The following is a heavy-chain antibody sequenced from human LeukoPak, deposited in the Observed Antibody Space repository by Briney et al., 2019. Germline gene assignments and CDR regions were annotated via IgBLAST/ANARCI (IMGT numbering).Heavy chain of an antibody. J-gene: IGHJ4*02. CDR2: SGST. V-gene: IGHV4-38-2*02. D-gene: IGHD6-6*01. Sequence: SETLSLTCTVSGYSISSGYYWGWIRQPPGKGLEWIGSGSTYYNPPLKSRVTISVDTSKNQFSLKLSSVTAADTAVYYCARSSIAARPDYWGQGTLVTVPS. CDR1: GYSISSGYY. CDR3: ARSSIAARPDY.